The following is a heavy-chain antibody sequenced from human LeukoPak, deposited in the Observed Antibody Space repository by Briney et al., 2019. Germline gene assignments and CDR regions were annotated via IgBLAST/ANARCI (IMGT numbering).Heavy chain of an antibody. CDR3: AKGLKTAVGPYKGYHYYMDV. D-gene: IGHD5-18*01. CDR1: GFTFSSYA. CDR2: ISYDGSNK. J-gene: IGHJ6*03. V-gene: IGHV3-30-3*01. Sequence: GGSLRLSCAASGFTFSSYAMHWVRQAPGKGLEWVAVISYDGSNKYYADSVKGRFTISRDNSKNTLYLQMDSLRAEDTALYYCAKGLKTAVGPYKGYHYYMDVWAKGPRSPSL.